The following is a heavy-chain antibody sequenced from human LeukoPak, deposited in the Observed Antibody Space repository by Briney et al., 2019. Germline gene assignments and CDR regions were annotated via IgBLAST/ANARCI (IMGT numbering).Heavy chain of an antibody. Sequence: GGSLRLSCAASGFTFSSYGMHWVRQAPGKGLEWVAVIWYDGSNKYYADSVKGRFTTSRDNSKNMLYLQLNSLRAGDTALYYCAREVVTAQDYYYYYYGMDVWGQGTTVTVSS. CDR3: AREVVTAQDYYYYYYGMDV. CDR1: GFTFSSYG. V-gene: IGHV3-33*01. CDR2: IWYDGSNK. J-gene: IGHJ6*02. D-gene: IGHD2-21*02.